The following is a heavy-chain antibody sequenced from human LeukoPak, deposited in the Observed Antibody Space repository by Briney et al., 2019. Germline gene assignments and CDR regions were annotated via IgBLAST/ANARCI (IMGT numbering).Heavy chain of an antibody. CDR2: ISWNSGSI. J-gene: IGHJ6*02. CDR3: AKRDAGYYYGMDV. Sequence: PGGSLRLSCAASGFTFDDYAMHWVRQAPGKGLEWVSGISWNSGSIGYADSVKGRFTISRDNAKNSLYLQMNSLRAEDTALYYCAKRDAGYYYGMDVWGQGTTVTVSS. CDR1: GFTFDDYA. D-gene: IGHD6-13*01. V-gene: IGHV3-9*01.